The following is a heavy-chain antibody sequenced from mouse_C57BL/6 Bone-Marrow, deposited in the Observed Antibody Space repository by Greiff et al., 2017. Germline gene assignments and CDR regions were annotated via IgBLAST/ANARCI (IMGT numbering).Heavy chain of an antibody. CDR1: EYEFPSHD. V-gene: IGHV5-2*03. CDR2: INSDGGST. Sequence: EVMLVESGGGLVQPGESLKLSCESNEYEFPSHDMSWVRKTPEKRLELVAAINSDGGSTYYPDTMESRFIISRDNTKKTLYLQMSSLRSEDTAMYYCARLYYGYEGAWFAYWGQGTLVTVSA. D-gene: IGHD2-2*01. CDR3: ARLYYGYEGAWFAY. J-gene: IGHJ3*01.